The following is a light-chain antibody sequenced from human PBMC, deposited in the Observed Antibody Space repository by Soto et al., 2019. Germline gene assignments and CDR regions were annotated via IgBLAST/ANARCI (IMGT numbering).Light chain of an antibody. V-gene: IGKV1-33*01. CDR3: PQSDKLPPIT. CDR1: QDISNY. CDR2: DAS. J-gene: IGKJ5*01. Sequence: DIQMTPSPYSLSASVGDRVTITCPASQDISNYLNWYQQKTGKAPKLLIYDASNLETRVPSRFSGSGTGTDFTFTISSLQPEDIATYYCPQSDKLPPITFGQGIRLEIK.